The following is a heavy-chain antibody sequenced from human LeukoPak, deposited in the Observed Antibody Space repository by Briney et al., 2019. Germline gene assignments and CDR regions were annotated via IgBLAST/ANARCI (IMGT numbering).Heavy chain of an antibody. D-gene: IGHD7-27*01. CDR2: ISSSSSTI. V-gene: IGHV3-48*01. CDR3: AGLTGDSY. J-gene: IGHJ4*02. Sequence: GGSLRLSCAASGFTFSSYSMNWVRQAPGKGLEWVSYISSSSSTIYYADSVKGRFTISRDNAKNSLYLQMNSLRAEDTAVYYCAGLTGDSYWGQGTLVTVSS. CDR1: GFTFSSYS.